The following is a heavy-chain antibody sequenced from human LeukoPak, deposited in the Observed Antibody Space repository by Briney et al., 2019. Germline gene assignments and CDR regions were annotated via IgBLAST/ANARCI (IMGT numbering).Heavy chain of an antibody. CDR2: IYYSGST. J-gene: IGHJ4*02. D-gene: IGHD5-18*01. CDR3: ARASGDTYGYDY. CDR1: GGSISSYY. V-gene: IGHV4-59*01. Sequence: SETLSLTCTVSGGSISSYYWSWIRQPPGKGLEWIGYIYYSGSTNYNPSLKSRVTISVGSSKNQFSLKLSSVTAADTAVYYCARASGDTYGYDYWGQGTLVTVSS.